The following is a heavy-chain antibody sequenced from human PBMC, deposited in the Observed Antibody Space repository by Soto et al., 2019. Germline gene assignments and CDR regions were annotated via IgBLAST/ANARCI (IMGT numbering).Heavy chain of an antibody. V-gene: IGHV3-30-3*01. CDR3: ARDPYQGSSSWYWVGWFDT. CDR1: GFTFSSYA. Sequence: GGSLRLSCAASGFTFSSYAMHWVRQAPGKGLEWVAVISYDGSNKYYADSVKGRFTISRDNSKTTLYLQMNSQRAEDTSVYYYARDPYQGSSSWYWVGWFDTWGQGTLDTISS. D-gene: IGHD6-13*01. CDR2: ISYDGSNK. J-gene: IGHJ5*01.